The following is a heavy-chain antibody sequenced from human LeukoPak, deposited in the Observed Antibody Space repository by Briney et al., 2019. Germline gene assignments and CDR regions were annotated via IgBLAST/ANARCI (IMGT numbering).Heavy chain of an antibody. J-gene: IGHJ4*02. V-gene: IGHV1-18*01. Sequence: VASVKLSRKASGYTFTSYGISWVRQAPGPGLEWMGWISAYNGNTNYAQKLQGRVTMTTDTSISTAYMELSRLRSDDTAVYYCARGSPFDYWGQGTLVTVSS. CDR1: GYTFTSYG. CDR2: ISAYNGNT. CDR3: ARGSPFDY.